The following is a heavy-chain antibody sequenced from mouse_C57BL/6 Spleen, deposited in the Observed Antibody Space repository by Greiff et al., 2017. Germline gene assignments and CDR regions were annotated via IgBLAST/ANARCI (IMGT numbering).Heavy chain of an antibody. Sequence: QVQLKQPGAELVMPGASVKLSCKASGYTFTSYWMHWVKQRPGQGLEWIGEIDPSDSYTNYNQKFKGKSTLTVDKSSSTAYMQLSSLTSEDSAVYYCASLTGSYAMDYWGQGTSVTVSS. CDR3: ASLTGSYAMDY. CDR1: GYTFTSYW. D-gene: IGHD4-1*01. CDR2: IDPSDSYT. V-gene: IGHV1-69*01. J-gene: IGHJ4*01.